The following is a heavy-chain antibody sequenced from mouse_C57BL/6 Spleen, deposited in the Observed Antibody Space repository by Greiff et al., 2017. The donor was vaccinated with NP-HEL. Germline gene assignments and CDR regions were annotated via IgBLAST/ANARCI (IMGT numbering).Heavy chain of an antibody. CDR3: ARDYGYYYAMDY. CDR1: GYTFTSYT. CDR2: INPSSGYT. J-gene: IGHJ4*01. Sequence: VQLQQSGAELARPGASVKMSCKASGYTFTSYTMHWVKQRPGQGLEWIGYINPSSGYTKYNQKFKDKATLTADKSSSTAYMQLSSLTSEDSAVYYCARDYGYYYAMDYWGQGTSVTVSS. D-gene: IGHD1-1*01. V-gene: IGHV1-4*01.